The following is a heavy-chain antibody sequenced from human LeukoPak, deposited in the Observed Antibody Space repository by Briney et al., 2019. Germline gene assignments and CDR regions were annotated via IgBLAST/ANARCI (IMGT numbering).Heavy chain of an antibody. Sequence: QPGGSLRLSCAASGFTFSSYGMSWVRQAPGKGLEWVAAISAGSDLTNYADSVKGRFTISRDSSKNMLYVQMNSLRAEDTAIYYCAKGLISSATYFSYFDYWGQGTLVTVSS. J-gene: IGHJ4*02. V-gene: IGHV3-23*01. CDR2: ISAGSDLT. D-gene: IGHD1-26*01. CDR1: GFTFSSYG. CDR3: AKGLISSATYFSYFDY.